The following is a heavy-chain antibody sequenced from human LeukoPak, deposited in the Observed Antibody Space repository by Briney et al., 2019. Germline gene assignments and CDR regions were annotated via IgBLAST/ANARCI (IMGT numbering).Heavy chain of an antibody. V-gene: IGHV4-30-4*08. J-gene: IGHJ4*02. CDR3: ARVWSWWPSFDY. CDR1: GGSISSGDYY. Sequence: PSETLSLTCTVSGGSISSGDYYWSWIRQPPGKGLEWIGYIYYSGSTYYNPPLKSRVTISVDTSKNQFSLKLSSVTAADTAVYYCARVWSWWPSFDYWGQGTLVTVSS. CDR2: IYYSGST. D-gene: IGHD2-21*01.